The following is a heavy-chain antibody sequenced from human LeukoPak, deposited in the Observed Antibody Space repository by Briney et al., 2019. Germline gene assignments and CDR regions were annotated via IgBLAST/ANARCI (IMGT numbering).Heavy chain of an antibody. CDR1: RFTFSSYE. V-gene: IGHV3-48*03. CDR3: AELGITMIGGV. J-gene: IGHJ6*04. D-gene: IGHD3-10*02. CDR2: ISNSGNTI. Sequence: QPGGSLRLSCAASRFTFSSYEMNWVRQAPGKGLEGVSYISNSGNTIYYADSVKGRFTISRDNAKNSLYLQMNSLRAEDTAVYYCAELGITMIGGVWGKGTTVTISS.